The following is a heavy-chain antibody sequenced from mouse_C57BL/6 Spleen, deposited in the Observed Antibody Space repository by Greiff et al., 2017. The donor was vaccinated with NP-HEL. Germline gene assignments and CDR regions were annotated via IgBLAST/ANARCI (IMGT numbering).Heavy chain of an antibody. CDR1: GFTFSDFY. CDR2: SRNKANDYTT. D-gene: IGHD1-1*01. Sequence: EVQLVDSGGGLVQSGRSLRLSCATSGFTFSDFYMEWVRQAPGKGLEWIAASRNKANDYTTEYSAYVKGRFIVSRDTSQSILYLQMNALRAEDTAIYYCARGFYYGSSYYFDYWGQGTTLTVSS. CDR3: ARGFYYGSSYYFDY. J-gene: IGHJ2*01. V-gene: IGHV7-1*01.